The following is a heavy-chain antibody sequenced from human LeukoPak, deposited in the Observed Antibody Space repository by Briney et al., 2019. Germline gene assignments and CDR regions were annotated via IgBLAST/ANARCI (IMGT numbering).Heavy chain of an antibody. Sequence: GRSLRLSCAASGFTFSSYAMHWVRQAPGKGLEWVAIISYGGDIQYTDSVKGRFTISRDNSKNTLFLQMNGLTAEDTAIYHCTRDWGSSDWYNWFDPWGQGTLVTVSS. CDR1: GFTFSSYA. CDR3: TRDWGSSDWYNWFDP. J-gene: IGHJ5*02. D-gene: IGHD6-19*01. V-gene: IGHV3-30*04. CDR2: ISYGGDI.